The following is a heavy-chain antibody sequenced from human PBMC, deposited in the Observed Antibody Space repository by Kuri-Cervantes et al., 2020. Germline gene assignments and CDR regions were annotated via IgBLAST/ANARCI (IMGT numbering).Heavy chain of an antibody. D-gene: IGHD3-22*01. CDR3: AREYGSSGYYGMDV. CDR1: GFTFSSYS. J-gene: IGHJ6*02. V-gene: IGHV3-21*01. CDR2: ISSSSSYI. Sequence: GESLKISCAASGFTFSSYSMNWVRQAPGKGLEWVSSISSSSSYIYHADSVKGRFTISRDNAKNSLYLQMNSLRAEDTAVYYCAREYGSSGYYGMDVWGQGTTVTVSS.